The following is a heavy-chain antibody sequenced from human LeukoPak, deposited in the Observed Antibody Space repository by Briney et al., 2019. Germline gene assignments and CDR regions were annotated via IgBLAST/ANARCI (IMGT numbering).Heavy chain of an antibody. J-gene: IGHJ4*02. Sequence: SETLSLTCAVSGYSISSGYYWGWIRRPPGKGLEWIGSIYNSGSTYYNPSLKSRVTISVDTSKNQFSLKLSSVTAADTAVYYCARRHASGWYFDYWGQGTLVTVSS. CDR3: ARRHASGWYFDY. CDR1: GYSISSGYY. CDR2: IYNSGST. D-gene: IGHD6-19*01. V-gene: IGHV4-38-2*01.